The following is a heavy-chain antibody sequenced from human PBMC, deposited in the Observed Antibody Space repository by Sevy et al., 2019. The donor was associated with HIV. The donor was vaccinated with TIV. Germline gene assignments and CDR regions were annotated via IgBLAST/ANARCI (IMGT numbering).Heavy chain of an antibody. J-gene: IGHJ6*02. CDR2: ISSSSSTI. Sequence: GGSLRLSCAASGFTFSSYSMNWVRQAPGKGLEWVSYISSSSSTIYYADSVKGRFTISRDNAKNSLYLQMNSLRDEDTAVYYCARELRLVVPVWAGAPYGMDVWGQGTTVTVSS. V-gene: IGHV3-48*02. CDR3: ARELRLVVPVWAGAPYGMDV. D-gene: IGHD3-16*01. CDR1: GFTFSSYS.